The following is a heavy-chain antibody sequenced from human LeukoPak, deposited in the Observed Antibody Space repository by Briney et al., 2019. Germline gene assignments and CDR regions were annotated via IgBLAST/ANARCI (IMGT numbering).Heavy chain of an antibody. D-gene: IGHD6-19*01. J-gene: IGHJ4*02. CDR2: ISYDETNE. V-gene: IGHV3-30-3*01. CDR3: ARDWSSGWYDY. CDR1: GFTFSSYA. Sequence: GGSLRLSCAASGFTFSSYAMHWVRQAPGKGLEWVAAISYDETNEFYADSVKGRFTISRDNSNNTLYLQVNSLRADDTAVYYCARDWSSGWYDYWGQGTLVTVSS.